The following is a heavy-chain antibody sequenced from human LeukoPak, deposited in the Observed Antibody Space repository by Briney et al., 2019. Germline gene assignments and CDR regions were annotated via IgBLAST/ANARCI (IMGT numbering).Heavy chain of an antibody. CDR2: IIPIFGTA. CDR3: ARDHGVATIPDY. Sequence: SVKVSCKASGGTFSSYAISWVRQAAGQGLERMGGIIPIFGTANYAQKFQGRVTITTDESTSTAYMELSSLRSEDTAVYYCARDHGVATIPDYWGQGTLVTVSS. J-gene: IGHJ4*02. V-gene: IGHV1-69*05. CDR1: GGTFSSYA. D-gene: IGHD5-12*01.